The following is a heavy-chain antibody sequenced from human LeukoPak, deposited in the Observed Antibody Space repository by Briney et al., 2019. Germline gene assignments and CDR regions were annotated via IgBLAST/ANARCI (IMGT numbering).Heavy chain of an antibody. Sequence: PGGSLRLSCAASGFTFSNYWMHWVRQAPGKGLVWASRINTDGTGTSYADSVKGRFTISRDNAKNTLYLQMNSLRVEDTAVYYCARHSTSIFGVVTEDYWGQGTLVTVSS. CDR1: GFTFSNYW. D-gene: IGHD3-3*01. CDR2: INTDGTGT. J-gene: IGHJ4*02. CDR3: ARHSTSIFGVVTEDY. V-gene: IGHV3-74*01.